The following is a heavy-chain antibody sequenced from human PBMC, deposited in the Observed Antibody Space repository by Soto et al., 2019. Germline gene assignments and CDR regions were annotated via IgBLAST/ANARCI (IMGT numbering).Heavy chain of an antibody. J-gene: IGHJ4*01. D-gene: IGHD6-19*01. CDR1: GYSISGGSY. Sequence: KPSETLSLTCTVSGYSISGGSYWAWIRQPPGKGPEWIASIYHGGTTFYNPSLKSRITISVDTSNNQFSLKLTSVTAADTAVYYCARVHVMVVAGSTFDYWGHGTLVTVSS. CDR2: IYHGGTT. V-gene: IGHV4-38-2*02. CDR3: ARVHVMVVAGSTFDY.